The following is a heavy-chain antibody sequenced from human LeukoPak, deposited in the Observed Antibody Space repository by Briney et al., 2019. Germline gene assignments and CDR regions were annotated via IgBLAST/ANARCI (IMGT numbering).Heavy chain of an antibody. CDR3: ARVARYYDFWSGYYGH. CDR1: GYTFTSYY. V-gene: IGHV1-46*01. D-gene: IGHD3-3*01. J-gene: IGHJ4*02. Sequence: ASVKVSCKASGYTFTSYYMHWVRQAPGQGLEWMGIINPSGGSTSYAQKFQGRVTMTRDTSTSTVYMELSSLRSEDTAVYYCARVARYYDFWSGYYGHWGQGTLVTVSS. CDR2: INPSGGST.